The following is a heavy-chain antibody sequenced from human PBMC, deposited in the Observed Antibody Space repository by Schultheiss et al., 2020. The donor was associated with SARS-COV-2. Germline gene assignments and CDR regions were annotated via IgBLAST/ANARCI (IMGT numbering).Heavy chain of an antibody. D-gene: IGHD3-16*01. V-gene: IGHV4-34*01. J-gene: IGHJ4*02. CDR3: ARGQDDYVWD. Sequence: SETLSLTCTVSGGSISSYYWSWIRQPPGKGLEWIGEINHSGSTNYNPSLKSRVTNSVGTSKNQFSLKLSSVTAADTAVYYCARGQDDYVWDWGQGTLVTVSS. CDR1: GGSISSYY. CDR2: INHSGST.